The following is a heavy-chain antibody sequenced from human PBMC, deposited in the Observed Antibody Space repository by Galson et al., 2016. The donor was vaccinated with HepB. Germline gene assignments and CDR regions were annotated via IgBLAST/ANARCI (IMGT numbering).Heavy chain of an antibody. CDR1: GFTFNTYA. D-gene: IGHD2-2*01. CDR2: ISNGGTT. CDR3: ARSNLLVPAAILRYGLDV. J-gene: IGHJ6*02. Sequence: SLRLSCAASGFTFNTYAMHWVHQPPAPGKGLEYVSAISNGGTTYYAESVKGRFTISRDNSKNMLYLQMGSLRPEDMAVYYCARSNLLVPAAILRYGLDVWGQGTTVTVSS. V-gene: IGHV3-64*02.